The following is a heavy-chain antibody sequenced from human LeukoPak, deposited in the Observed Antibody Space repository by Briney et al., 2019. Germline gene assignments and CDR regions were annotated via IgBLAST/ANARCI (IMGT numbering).Heavy chain of an antibody. D-gene: IGHD6-19*01. CDR3: ARDLTYSSGWYTDY. CDR1: GFTFSSYA. CDR2: ISYDGSNK. J-gene: IGHJ4*02. Sequence: GRSLRLSCAASGFTFSSYAMHWVRQAPGKGLEWVAVISYDGSNKYYADSVKGRFTISRDNSKNTLYLQMNSLRAEDTAVYYCARDLTYSSGWYTDYWGQGTLVTVSS. V-gene: IGHV3-30-3*01.